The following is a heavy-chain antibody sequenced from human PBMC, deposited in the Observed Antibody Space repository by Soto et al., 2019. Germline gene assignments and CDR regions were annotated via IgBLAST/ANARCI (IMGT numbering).Heavy chain of an antibody. CDR3: VRWKAGAPDY. V-gene: IGHV3-72*01. CDR1: GSIFSDHY. J-gene: IGHJ4*02. CDR2: TKNKANSYTT. D-gene: IGHD6-19*01. Sequence: EVQLVESGGGLVQPGGSLRLSCATSGSIFSDHYMDWVRQAPGKGLEWVGRTKNKANSYTTEYATSVKGRFSILRDDSKNSLHLQMNSLKTEDTAVYYCVRWKAGAPDYWGQGTLVTVSS.